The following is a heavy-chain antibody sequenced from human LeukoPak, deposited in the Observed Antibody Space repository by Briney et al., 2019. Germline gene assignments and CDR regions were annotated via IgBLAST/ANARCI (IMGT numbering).Heavy chain of an antibody. CDR2: IYTSGST. CDR3: ARGRQFHCSSTSCYTFMDV. J-gene: IGHJ6*03. D-gene: IGHD2-2*02. V-gene: IGHV4-4*07. Sequence: SETLSLTCTVSGGSISSYYWSWIRQPAGKGLEWIGRIYTSGSTNYNPSLKSRVTMSVDTSKNQFSLKPSSVTAADTAVYYCARGRQFHCSSTSCYTFMDVWGKGTTVTVSS. CDR1: GGSISSYY.